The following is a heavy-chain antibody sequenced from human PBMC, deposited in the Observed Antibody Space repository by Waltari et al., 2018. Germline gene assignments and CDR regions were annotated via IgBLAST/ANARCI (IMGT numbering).Heavy chain of an antibody. V-gene: IGHV3-33*08. Sequence: VQLVESGGGLVQPGGSLRLSCAASGFTFSSYWMSWVRQAPGKGLEGVAVIWYDGSNKYYADSVKGRFTISRDNSKNTLYLQMNSLRAEDTAVYYCARALLPWFGELFSKSYYYGMDVWGQGTTVTVSS. D-gene: IGHD3-10*01. CDR1: GFTFSSYW. J-gene: IGHJ6*02. CDR2: IWYDGSNK. CDR3: ARALLPWFGELFSKSYYYGMDV.